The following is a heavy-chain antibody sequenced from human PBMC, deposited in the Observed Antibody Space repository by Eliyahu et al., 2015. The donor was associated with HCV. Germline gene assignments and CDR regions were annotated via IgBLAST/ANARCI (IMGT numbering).Heavy chain of an antibody. D-gene: IGHD5-18*01. Sequence: QVQLVQSGAEVKKPGASVKXSCKASGXXFTSYDINWXRQATGQGLEWXGWMNPNSGNTGXAQKFQGRVTMTRNTSISTAYMELSSLRSEDTAVYYCARTYSYGSGMDVWGQGTTVTVSS. V-gene: IGHV1-8*01. CDR2: MNPNSGNT. J-gene: IGHJ6*02. CDR3: ARTYSYGSGMDV. CDR1: GXXFTSYD.